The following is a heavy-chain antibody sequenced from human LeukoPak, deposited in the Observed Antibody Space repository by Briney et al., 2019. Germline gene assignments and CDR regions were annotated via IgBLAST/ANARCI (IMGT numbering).Heavy chain of an antibody. CDR3: AKAYLAYCGGDCYTTPDY. V-gene: IGHV3-30*02. Sequence: GGSLRLSCAASGFTFSSYGMHWVRQAPGKGLEWVAFIRYDGSNKYYADSVKGRFTISRDNSKNTLYLQMNSLRAEDTAVYYCAKAYLAYCGGDCYTTPDYWGQGTLVTVSS. D-gene: IGHD2-21*02. CDR2: IRYDGSNK. CDR1: GFTFSSYG. J-gene: IGHJ4*02.